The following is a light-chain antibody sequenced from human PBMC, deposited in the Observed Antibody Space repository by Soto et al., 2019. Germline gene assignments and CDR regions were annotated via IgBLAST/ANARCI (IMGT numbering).Light chain of an antibody. CDR2: WGS. J-gene: IGKJ5*01. V-gene: IGKV4-1*01. Sequence: DIVMTQSPDSLAVSLGERATINCKSSQSVLYSSNNKNYLAWYQQKPGQPPKLLIYWGSTRESGVPDRFSGSGSGTDFTLTISSLQAEDMAVYYCQQYYSVPPITFGQGTRLEIK. CDR3: QQYYSVPPIT. CDR1: QSVLYSSNNKNY.